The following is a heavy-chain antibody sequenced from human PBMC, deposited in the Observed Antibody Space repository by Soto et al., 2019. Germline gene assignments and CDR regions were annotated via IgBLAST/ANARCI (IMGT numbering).Heavy chain of an antibody. V-gene: IGHV3-23*01. CDR3: ARPFDFWDRYFPFAA. CDR1: GFRFRDYA. Sequence: GGSLRLSCAVSGFRFRDYAMGWVRQAPGRGLEWVAFISDGGRSTYYADSVKGRFTISRDNSKNTLYLELSSLRVEDTAVYFCARPFDFWDRYFPFAAWGQGTLVTVSS. CDR2: ISDGGRST. D-gene: IGHD3-16*01. J-gene: IGHJ5*02.